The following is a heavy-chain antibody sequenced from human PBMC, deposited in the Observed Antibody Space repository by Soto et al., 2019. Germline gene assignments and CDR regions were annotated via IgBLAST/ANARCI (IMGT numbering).Heavy chain of an antibody. J-gene: IGHJ6*02. V-gene: IGHV3-30*18. D-gene: IGHD1-1*01. CDR1: GFTFSSYG. CDR3: AKDSGTGSMDV. CDR2: ISYDGSNK. Sequence: QVQLVESGGGVVQPGRSLRLSCAASGFTFSSYGMHWVRQAPGKGLEWVAVISYDGSNKYEADSVKGRFTISRDNSKNTRYLQMNSLRAEDTAVDYCAKDSGTGSMDVWGQGTTVTVSS.